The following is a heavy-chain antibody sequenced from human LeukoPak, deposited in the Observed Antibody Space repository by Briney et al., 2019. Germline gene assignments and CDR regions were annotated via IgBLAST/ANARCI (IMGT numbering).Heavy chain of an antibody. J-gene: IGHJ6*02. Sequence: GGSLRLSCAVSGFTFSDYYMTWIRQAPGKGLEWISDGSDSGRTRDYADSVKARFTVSRDNARNSLYLQMNSLRADDTAVYYCARTLYDYDYAYYYGMDVWGQGTTVTVSS. CDR3: ARTLYDYDYAYYYGMDV. D-gene: IGHD4-17*01. CDR2: GSDSGRTR. V-gene: IGHV3-11*01. CDR1: GFTFSDYY.